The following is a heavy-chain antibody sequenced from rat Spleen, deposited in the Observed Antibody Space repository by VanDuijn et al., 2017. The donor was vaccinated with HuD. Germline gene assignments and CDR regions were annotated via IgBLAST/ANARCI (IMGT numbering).Heavy chain of an antibody. D-gene: IGHD1-10*01. CDR2: IGYDGRRI. J-gene: IGHJ3*01. Sequence: EVQLVESGGGLVQPGRSLKLSCAASGFTFSDYGVAWVRQAPKKGLEWVATIGYDGRRIYYRDSVKGRFTVSRENAKSTLYLQMDSLRSEDTATYYCAKEDFGTTFAHWGQGTLVTVSS. CDR1: GFTFSDYG. CDR3: AKEDFGTTFAH. V-gene: IGHV5-29*01.